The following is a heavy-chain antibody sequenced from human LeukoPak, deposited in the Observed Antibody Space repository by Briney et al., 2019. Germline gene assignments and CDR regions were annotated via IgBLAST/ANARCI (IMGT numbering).Heavy chain of an antibody. CDR2: ISGSGGGT. CDR3: AKRFTTGRTNWFDP. Sequence: PGGSLRLSCAASGLTFSSSAMSWVRQAPGKGLEWVSGISGSGGGTYYADSVKGRFTISRDNSKNTLYLQLNSLRAEDTAVYYCAKRFTTGRTNWFDPWGQGTLVTVSS. CDR1: GLTFSSSA. J-gene: IGHJ5*02. V-gene: IGHV3-23*01. D-gene: IGHD1-1*01.